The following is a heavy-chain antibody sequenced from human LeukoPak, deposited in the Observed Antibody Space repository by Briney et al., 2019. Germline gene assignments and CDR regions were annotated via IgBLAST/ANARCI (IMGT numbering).Heavy chain of an antibody. CDR2: INWNGGST. CDR3: ARFRRYCSSTSCYTLDY. J-gene: IGHJ4*02. Sequence: GGSLRLSCAASGFTFDDYGMSWVRQAPGKGLEWVSGINWNGGSTGYADSVKGRFTISRDNAKNSLYLQMNSLRAEDTAVYYCARFRRYCSSTSCYTLDYWGQGTLVTVSS. D-gene: IGHD2-2*02. CDR1: GFTFDDYG. V-gene: IGHV3-20*04.